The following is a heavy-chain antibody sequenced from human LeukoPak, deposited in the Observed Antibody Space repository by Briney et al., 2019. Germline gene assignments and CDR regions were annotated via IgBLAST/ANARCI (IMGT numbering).Heavy chain of an antibody. J-gene: IGHJ4*02. CDR2: ISAYNGNT. Sequence: GASVTVSFTASGYTITSYGISWVRQAPGQGLEWMGWISAYNGNTNYAQKLQGGVTMTTDTSTSTAYMELRSLRSDDTAVYYCARIIRYFDWLLGYYFDYWGQGTLVTVSS. CDR1: GYTITSYG. CDR3: ARIIRYFDWLLGYYFDY. V-gene: IGHV1-18*01. D-gene: IGHD3-9*01.